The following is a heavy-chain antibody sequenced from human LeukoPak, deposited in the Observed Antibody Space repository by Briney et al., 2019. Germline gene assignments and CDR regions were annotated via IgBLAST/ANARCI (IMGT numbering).Heavy chain of an antibody. D-gene: IGHD3-10*01. CDR3: ARSAYYYGSGSYYLDY. CDR1: GGTFSSYA. V-gene: IGHV1-69*05. CDR2: IIPIFGTA. J-gene: IGHJ4*02. Sequence: SVKVSCKASGGTFSSYAISWVRQAPGQGLEWMGGIIPIFGTANYAQKFQGRVTITTDESTSTAYMELSSLRSEDTAVYYCARSAYYYGSGSYYLDYWGQGTLVTVSS.